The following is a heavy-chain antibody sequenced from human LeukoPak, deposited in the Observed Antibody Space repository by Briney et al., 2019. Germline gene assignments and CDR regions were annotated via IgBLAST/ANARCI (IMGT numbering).Heavy chain of an antibody. J-gene: IGHJ5*02. CDR2: MNPNSGNT. CDR1: GYAFTTYD. D-gene: IGHD6-19*01. Sequence: GASVKVSCKASGYAFTTYDINWVRQATGQGPEWIGWMNPNSGNTGYTQNFQGRVTMTRNTSISTAYMELSSLKSEDTAVYYCARGRGSGHKENWFDPRGLGTLVTVSS. CDR3: ARGRGSGHKENWFDP. V-gene: IGHV1-8*01.